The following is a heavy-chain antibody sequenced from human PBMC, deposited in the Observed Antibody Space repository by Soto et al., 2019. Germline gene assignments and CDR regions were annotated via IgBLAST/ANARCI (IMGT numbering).Heavy chain of an antibody. CDR3: ARDVGLQHDTGYYDFWSGKNNWFDP. CDR2: ISYSGST. Sequence: SETLSLTCTVSGGSISGHYWSWIRQPPGKGLQYIGYISYSGSTNYNPSLKSRVTISVDTSNNQFSLRLSSVTAADTAVYYCARDVGLQHDTGYYDFWSGKNNWFDPWGQGTLVTVSS. J-gene: IGHJ5*02. D-gene: IGHD3-3*01. V-gene: IGHV4-59*11. CDR1: GGSISGHY.